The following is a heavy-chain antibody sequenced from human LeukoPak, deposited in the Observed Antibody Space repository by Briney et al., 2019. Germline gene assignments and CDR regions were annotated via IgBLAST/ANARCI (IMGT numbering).Heavy chain of an antibody. CDR2: INHSGST. CDR3: AGTFRNSGWGIDY. V-gene: IGHV4-34*01. J-gene: IGHJ4*02. Sequence: SETLSLTCAVYGGSFSGYYRSWIRQPPGKGLEWIGEINHSGSTNYNPSLTSRVTILVDTSKNQFSLKLTSVTAADTAVYYCAGTFRNSGWGIDYWGQGTQVTVSS. D-gene: IGHD6-19*01. CDR1: GGSFSGYY.